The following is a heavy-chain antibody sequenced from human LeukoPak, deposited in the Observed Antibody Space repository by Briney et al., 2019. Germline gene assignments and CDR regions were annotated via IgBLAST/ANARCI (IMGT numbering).Heavy chain of an antibody. CDR3: AASADYYDSSDY. CDR1: GYTLTELS. Sequence: ASVKVSFKVSGYTLTELSMHWVRQAPGKGLEWMGGFDLEDGETIYAQNFQGRVSMTADTSTDTAYMELSSLRSEDTAVYYCAASADYYDSSDYWGQGTLVTVSS. D-gene: IGHD3-22*01. J-gene: IGHJ4*02. CDR2: FDLEDGET. V-gene: IGHV1-24*01.